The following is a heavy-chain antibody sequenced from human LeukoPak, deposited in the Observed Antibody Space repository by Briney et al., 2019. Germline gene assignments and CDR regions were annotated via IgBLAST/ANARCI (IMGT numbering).Heavy chain of an antibody. D-gene: IGHD3-10*01. CDR3: ARGRTMVRGVTFHY. J-gene: IGHJ4*02. CDR2: ISHSGST. Sequence: SETLSLTCTVSGGSISSYYWSWIRQPPGKGLEWIGEISHSGSTNYNPSLKSRVTISVDTSKNQFSLKLSSVTAADTAVYYCARGRTMVRGVTFHYWGQGTLVTVSS. CDR1: GGSISSYY. V-gene: IGHV4-34*01.